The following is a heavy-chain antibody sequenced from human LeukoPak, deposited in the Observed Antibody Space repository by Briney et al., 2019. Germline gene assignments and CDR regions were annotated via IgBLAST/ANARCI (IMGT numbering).Heavy chain of an antibody. CDR3: AKDRGLLAARPDYYFDY. J-gene: IGHJ4*02. CDR2: IIPIFGTA. CDR1: GGTFSSYA. D-gene: IGHD6-6*01. Sequence: ASVKVSCKASGGTFSSYAISWVRQAPGQGLEWMGGIIPIFGTANYAQKFQGRVTITADESTSTAYMELSSLRSEDTAVYYCAKDRGLLAARPDYYFDYWDQGTLVTVSS. V-gene: IGHV1-69*13.